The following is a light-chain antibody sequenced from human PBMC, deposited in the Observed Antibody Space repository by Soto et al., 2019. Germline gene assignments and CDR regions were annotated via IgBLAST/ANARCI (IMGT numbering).Light chain of an antibody. Sequence: QSALTQPPSASGSPGQSLTISCTGSNRDVGTYKYVSWYQQRPGTAPKMIIFEVDKRPSGVPNRFSGSRSGDKASLIVSGLQAEDEGHYYCAAHAGGNTWLFGGGTKLTVL. CDR3: AAHAGGNTWL. CDR1: NRDVGTYKY. V-gene: IGLV2-8*01. CDR2: EVD. J-gene: IGLJ3*02.